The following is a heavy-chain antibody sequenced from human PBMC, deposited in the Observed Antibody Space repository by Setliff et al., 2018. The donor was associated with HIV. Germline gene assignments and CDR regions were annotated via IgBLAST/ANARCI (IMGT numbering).Heavy chain of an antibody. CDR1: GFTFDDYT. CDR3: SVSTAYLQISSLKAEDTAVYYCARDQAVGTTNYYYGMDV. V-gene: IGHV3-43*01. Sequence: PGGSLRLSCAASGFTFDDYTMHWVRQAPGKGLEWVSLISWDGGSTYYADSVKCRFTISRDNTKTGNPTYAQGFTGRFVFSLDTSVSTAYLQISSLKAEDTAVYYCARDQAVGTTNYYYGMDVWGQGTTVTVSS. D-gene: IGHD3-10*01. CDR2: ISWDGGST. J-gene: IGHJ6*02.